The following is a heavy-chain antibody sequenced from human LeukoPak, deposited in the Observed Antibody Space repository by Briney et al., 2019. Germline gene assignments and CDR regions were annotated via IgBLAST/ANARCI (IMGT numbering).Heavy chain of an antibody. CDR3: GRVAGVEFISV. CDR1: GFSFSEYY. J-gene: IGHJ4*02. V-gene: IGHV3-11*01. CDR2: ISSTGYTT. Sequence: GGSLRLSCGASGFSFSEYYMAWIRQAPGKRLQWVSYISSTGYTTDYVDSVKGRLTISKDNAKNSLYLEMKSLRAEDTAVYYCGRVAGVEFISVWGQGTLVTVSS. D-gene: IGHD2-15*01.